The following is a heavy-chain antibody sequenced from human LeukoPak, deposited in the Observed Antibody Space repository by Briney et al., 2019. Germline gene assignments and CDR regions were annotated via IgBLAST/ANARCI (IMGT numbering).Heavy chain of an antibody. J-gene: IGHJ4*02. CDR3: ARRGYYGWGSVY. V-gene: IGHV4-34*01. CDR1: GGSFSGYY. CDR2: VYYSGST. D-gene: IGHD3-10*01. Sequence: KTSETLSLTCAVYGGSFSGYYWGWIRQPPGKGLEWIGVVYYSGSTYYSSSFKSRVTISVDTSKNKFSLKLSPVTAADTAIYYCARRGYYGWGSVYWGQGTLVTVSS.